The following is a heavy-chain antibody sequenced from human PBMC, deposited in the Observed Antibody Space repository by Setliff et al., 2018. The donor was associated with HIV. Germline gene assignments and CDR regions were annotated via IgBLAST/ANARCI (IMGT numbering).Heavy chain of an antibody. J-gene: IGHJ4*02. V-gene: IGHV4-31*03. Sequence: SETLSLTCTVSGGSISSSSYYWGWIRQPPGKGLEWIGYIYYSGNPFYNPSLRSRVTISLDTSKNQFSLKLSSVTAADTAVYYCARGFDYAQRPPLYYFDYWGQGTLVTVSS. CDR2: IYYSGNP. CDR1: GGSISSSSYY. D-gene: IGHD2-2*01. CDR3: ARGFDYAQRPPLYYFDY.